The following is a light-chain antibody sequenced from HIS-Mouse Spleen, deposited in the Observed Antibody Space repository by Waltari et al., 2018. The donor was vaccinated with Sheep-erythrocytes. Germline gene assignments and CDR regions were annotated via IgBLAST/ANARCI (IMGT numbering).Light chain of an antibody. CDR1: SRDLGRYNL. CDR2: EGS. V-gene: IGLV2-23*01. Sequence: QSALTQPASVSGSPGQSIPISCTGTSRDLGRYNLVSWYQQHPGKAPNLMIYEGSKRPSGVSNRFSGSKSGNTASLTISGLQAEDEADYYCCSYAGSSTPWVFGGGTKLTVL. CDR3: CSYAGSSTPWV. J-gene: IGLJ3*02.